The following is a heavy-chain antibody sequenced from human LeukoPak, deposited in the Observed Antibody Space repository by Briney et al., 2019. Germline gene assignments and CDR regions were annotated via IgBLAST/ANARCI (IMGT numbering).Heavy chain of an antibody. J-gene: IGHJ4*02. V-gene: IGHV3-30*03. CDR2: ISYDGSNK. CDR1: GFTFSNYG. CDR3: ARLKAVAGMNLPTDY. Sequence: GGSLRLSCAASGFTFSNYGMHWVRQAPGEGLKWVSVISYDGSNKYYADSVKGRFTISRDNSKNTLYLQMNSLRAEDTAVYYCARLKAVAGMNLPTDYWGQGTLVTVSS. D-gene: IGHD6-19*01.